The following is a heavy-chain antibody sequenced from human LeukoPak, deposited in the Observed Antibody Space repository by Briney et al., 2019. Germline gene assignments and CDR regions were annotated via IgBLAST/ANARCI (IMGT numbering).Heavy chain of an antibody. J-gene: IGHJ3*02. CDR1: GYTFISNY. D-gene: IGHD1-14*01. CDR3: ARRAGHAFDI. Sequence: ASVKVSCKASGYTFISNYIHWLRQAPGQGLEWMGWISAYNGNTNYAQKLQGRVTMTTDTSTSTAYMELRSLRSDDTAVYYCARRAGHAFDIWGQGTMVTVSS. CDR2: ISAYNGNT. V-gene: IGHV1-18*04.